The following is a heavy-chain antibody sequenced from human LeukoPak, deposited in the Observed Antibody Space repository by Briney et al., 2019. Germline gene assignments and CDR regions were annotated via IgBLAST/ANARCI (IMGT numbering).Heavy chain of an antibody. CDR1: GGSISSSNW. Sequence: SGTLSLTCAVSGGSISSSNWWSWVRQPPGKGLEWIGEIHHSGSTNYNPSLKSRVTISVDKSKNQFSLKLSSMTAADTAVYYCAREPFTYDYVWGSYRLNWFDPWGQGTLVTVSS. J-gene: IGHJ5*02. V-gene: IGHV4-4*02. CDR2: IHHSGST. CDR3: AREPFTYDYVWGSYRLNWFDP. D-gene: IGHD3-16*02.